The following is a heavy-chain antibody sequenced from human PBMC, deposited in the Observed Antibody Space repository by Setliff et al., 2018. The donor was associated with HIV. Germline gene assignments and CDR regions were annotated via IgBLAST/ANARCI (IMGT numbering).Heavy chain of an antibody. D-gene: IGHD2-8*01. Sequence: ALETLSLTCTVSGGSISSSSYYWNWIRQPAGKGLEWIGRIYSTGSTNYNPSLKSRVTISVDTSKNQFSLKLISVTAADTAVYYCASGPYCSNGVCRDWVWFFDYWGQGKVVTVSS. CDR2: IYSTGST. CDR3: ASGPYCSNGVCRDWVWFFDY. CDR1: GGSISSSSYY. V-gene: IGHV4-61*02. J-gene: IGHJ4*02.